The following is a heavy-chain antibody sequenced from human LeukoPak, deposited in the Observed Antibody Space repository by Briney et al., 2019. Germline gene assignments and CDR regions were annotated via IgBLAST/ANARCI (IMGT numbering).Heavy chain of an antibody. CDR2: INHSGST. J-gene: IGHJ4*02. CDR1: GGSFSGYY. D-gene: IGHD2-15*01. V-gene: IGHV4-34*01. Sequence: PSETLSLTCAVYGGSFSGYYWSWIRQPPGKGLEWIGEINHSGSTNYNPSLKSRVTISVDTSKNQFSLKLSSVTAADTAVYYCAREGDCSGATCIDYWGQGALVTVSS. CDR3: AREGDCSGATCIDY.